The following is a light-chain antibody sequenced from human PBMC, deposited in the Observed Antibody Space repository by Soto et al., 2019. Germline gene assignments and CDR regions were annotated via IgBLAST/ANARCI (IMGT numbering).Light chain of an antibody. Sequence: DIVLTQSPATLSLSPGESATLSCRASQSVSIYLAWYQQKPGQAPRLLIYGASNRATGIPARFSGSGSGTDFTLTISSLESEDFADYYCQKRSNWPRTFGQGTKVEV. J-gene: IGKJ1*01. CDR2: GAS. V-gene: IGKV3-11*01. CDR1: QSVSIY. CDR3: QKRSNWPRT.